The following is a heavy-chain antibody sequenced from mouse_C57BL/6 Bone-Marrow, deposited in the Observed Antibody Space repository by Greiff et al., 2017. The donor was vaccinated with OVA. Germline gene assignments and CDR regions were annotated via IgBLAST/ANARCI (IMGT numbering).Heavy chain of an antibody. CDR3: ARGPAQASFAY. CDR1: GYTFTSYW. CDR2: IEPNSGGT. D-gene: IGHD3-2*02. Sequence: QVQLQQPGAELVKPGASVKLSCKASGYTFTSYWMHWVKQRPGRGLEWIGRIEPNSGGTKYNEKFKSKATLTVDKPSSTAYMQLSSLTSEDSAVYYCARGPAQASFAYWGQGTLVTVSA. J-gene: IGHJ3*01. V-gene: IGHV1-72*01.